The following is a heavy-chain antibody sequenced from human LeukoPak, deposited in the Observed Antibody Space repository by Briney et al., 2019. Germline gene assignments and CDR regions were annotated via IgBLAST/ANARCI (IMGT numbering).Heavy chain of an antibody. D-gene: IGHD3-3*01. V-gene: IGHV3-7*01. CDR2: IKQDGSEK. J-gene: IGHJ4*02. Sequence: PGGSLRLSCAASGFTFSSYWMSWVRQAPGEGLEGVANIKQDGSEKYYVDSVKGRFTISRDNAKNSLYLQMNSLRAEDTAVYYCARDLRVEDFWSGIYFDYWGQGTLVTVSS. CDR1: GFTFSSYW. CDR3: ARDLRVEDFWSGIYFDY.